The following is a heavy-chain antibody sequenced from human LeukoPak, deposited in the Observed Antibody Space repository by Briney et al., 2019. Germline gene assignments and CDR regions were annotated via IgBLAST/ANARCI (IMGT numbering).Heavy chain of an antibody. CDR1: GFTFSSYA. D-gene: IGHD3-22*01. V-gene: IGHV3-30*04. CDR2: ISYDGSNK. CDR3: SRSSGYSQYFDY. J-gene: IGHJ4*02. Sequence: GGSLRLSCAASGFTFSSYAMHWVRQAPGKGLEWVAVISYDGSNKYYADSVKGRFTIFRDNSKNTLYLQMNSLRAEDTAVYYCSRSSGYSQYFDYWGQGTLVTVSS.